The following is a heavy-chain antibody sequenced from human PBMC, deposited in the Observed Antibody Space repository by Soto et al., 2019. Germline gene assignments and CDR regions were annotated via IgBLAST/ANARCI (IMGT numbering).Heavy chain of an antibody. D-gene: IGHD2-15*01. J-gene: IGHJ4*02. CDR2: IDWDDDK. Sequence: SGPTLVNPTQTLTLTCTFSGFSLSTSGMRVSWTRQPPGKALEWLARIDWDDDKFYNTSLKTRLTISKDSSKNQVVLTMTNMDPVDTATYYCARMFHCSGGTCPFDYWRQRALVTVSS. CDR1: GFSLSTSGMR. V-gene: IGHV2-70*04. CDR3: ARMFHCSGGTCPFDY.